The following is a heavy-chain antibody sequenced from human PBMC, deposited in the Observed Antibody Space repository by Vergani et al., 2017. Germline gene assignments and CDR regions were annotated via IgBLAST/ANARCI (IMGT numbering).Heavy chain of an antibody. CDR3: AREGGRGYSGYDHDY. CDR2: IYHSGST. J-gene: IGHJ4*02. CDR1: GDSISSGYY. V-gene: IGHV4-38-2*02. D-gene: IGHD5-12*01. Sequence: QVQLQESGPGLVKPPGTLSLTCAVSGDSISSGYYWGWIRQPPGKGLEWIGSIYHSGSTYYNPSLKSRVTISVDTSKNQFSLKLSSVTAADTAVYYCAREGGRGYSGYDHDYWGQGTLVTVSS.